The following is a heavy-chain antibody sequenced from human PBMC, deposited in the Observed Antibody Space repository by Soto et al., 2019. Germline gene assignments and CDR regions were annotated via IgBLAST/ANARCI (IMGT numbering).Heavy chain of an antibody. CDR3: AKDSVAGTFQPYYFDY. CDR2: ISDSGGRT. V-gene: IGHV3-23*01. J-gene: IGHJ4*02. D-gene: IGHD6-19*01. CDR1: GFTFSSYA. Sequence: EVRLLESGGDLVQPGGSLRLSCAASGFTFSSYAMRWVRQAPGKGLEWVSVISDSGGRTYYADSVKGRFTISRDNSKNTLYLQMNSLRAEDTAIYYCAKDSVAGTFQPYYFDYWGQGTLVTVSS.